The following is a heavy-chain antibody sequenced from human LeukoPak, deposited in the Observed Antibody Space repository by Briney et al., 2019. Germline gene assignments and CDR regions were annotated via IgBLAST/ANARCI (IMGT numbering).Heavy chain of an antibody. J-gene: IGHJ4*02. CDR1: GFTFSSYW. Sequence: PGGSLRLSCAASGFTFSSYWMHWVRQAPGKGLVWVSRINSDGSSTSYADSVKGRFTISRDNAKNTLYLQMNSLRAEDTAVYYCAKGESGAAMAYFDYWGQGTLVTVSS. CDR3: AKGESGAAMAYFDY. D-gene: IGHD5-18*01. V-gene: IGHV3-74*01. CDR2: INSDGSST.